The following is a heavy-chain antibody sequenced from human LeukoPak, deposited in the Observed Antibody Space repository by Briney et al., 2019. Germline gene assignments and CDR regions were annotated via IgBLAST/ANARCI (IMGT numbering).Heavy chain of an antibody. CDR3: ARDLTAMVSLFGF. D-gene: IGHD5-18*01. J-gene: IGHJ4*02. Sequence: ASVTVSCKASGYTFTGYYMLWVRQAPGQGLEWMGWINPNSGGTNYAQKFQGRVTMTRDTSISTAYMELSRLRSDDTAVYYCARDLTAMVSLFGFWGQGTLVTVSS. CDR1: GYTFTGYY. CDR2: INPNSGGT. V-gene: IGHV1-2*02.